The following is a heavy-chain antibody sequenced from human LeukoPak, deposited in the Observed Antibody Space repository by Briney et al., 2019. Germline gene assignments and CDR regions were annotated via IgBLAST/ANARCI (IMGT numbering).Heavy chain of an antibody. CDR2: IYYSGST. D-gene: IGHD3-10*01. V-gene: IGHV4-30-4*02. CDR3: ARSELLWFGGVNSGFDY. J-gene: IGHJ4*02. Sequence: SETLSLTCTVSGGSISSGDYYWSWIRQPPGKGLEWIGYIYYSGSTYYNPSLKSRVTISVDTSKNQFSLKLGSVTAADTAVYYCARSELLWFGGVNSGFDYWGQGTLVTVSS. CDR1: GGSISSGDYY.